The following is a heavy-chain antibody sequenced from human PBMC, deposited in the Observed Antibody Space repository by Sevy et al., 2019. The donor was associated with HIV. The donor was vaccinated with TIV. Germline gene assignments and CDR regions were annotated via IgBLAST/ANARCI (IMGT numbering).Heavy chain of an antibody. J-gene: IGHJ4*02. Sequence: ASMKVSCKASGGTFCSYAISWVRQAPGHGLEWMGGMIPIFGTANYAQKFQGRVTITADESTSTAYMELSSLRSEDTAVYYCARVGSSGWVVIDYWGQGTLVTVSS. D-gene: IGHD6-19*01. CDR1: GGTFCSYA. CDR2: MIPIFGTA. CDR3: ARVGSSGWVVIDY. V-gene: IGHV1-69*13.